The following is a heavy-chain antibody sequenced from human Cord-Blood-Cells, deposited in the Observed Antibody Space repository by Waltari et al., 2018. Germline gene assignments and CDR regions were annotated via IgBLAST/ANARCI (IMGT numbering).Heavy chain of an antibody. CDR1: GFTFRSYD. CDR2: IGTAGDT. CDR3: ARSRDFDL. V-gene: IGHV3-13*01. D-gene: IGHD3-10*01. J-gene: IGHJ2*01. Sequence: EVQLVESGGGLVQPGGSLRLSFAASGFTFRSYDMHWVSQATGKGLEWVSAIGTAGDTYYPGSVKGRFTISRENAKNSLYLQMNSLRAGDTAVYYCARSRDFDLWGRGTLVTVSS.